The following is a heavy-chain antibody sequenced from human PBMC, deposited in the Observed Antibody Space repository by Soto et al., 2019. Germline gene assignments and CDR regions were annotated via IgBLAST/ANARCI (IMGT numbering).Heavy chain of an antibody. CDR1: GYTFSSYW. CDR3: ARNGGRGMKDAFDI. CDR2: IYPGDSDT. J-gene: IGHJ3*02. D-gene: IGHD2-15*01. V-gene: IGHV5-51*01. Sequence: PGESLKISCKGSGYTFSSYWIGWVRQMPGNGLEWMGIIYPGDSDTKYSPTFEGQVTISVDKFISTAYLQWSSLKAPDTAMYYCARNGGRGMKDAFDIWGQRTMVTVS.